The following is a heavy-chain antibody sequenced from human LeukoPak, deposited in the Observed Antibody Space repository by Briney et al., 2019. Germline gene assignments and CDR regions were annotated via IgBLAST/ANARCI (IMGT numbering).Heavy chain of an antibody. V-gene: IGHV3-23*01. CDR3: ARDRMTYTY. J-gene: IGHJ4*02. CDR1: GLTFSSYA. D-gene: IGHD4-11*01. Sequence: GGSLRLSCAASGLTFSSYAMRWVRQAPGKGLEWVSAISDSGGKIYYADSVKGRFTISRDNSKNTLYLQMNSLRAEDTALYYCARDRMTYTYWGQGTLVIVSS. CDR2: ISDSGGKI.